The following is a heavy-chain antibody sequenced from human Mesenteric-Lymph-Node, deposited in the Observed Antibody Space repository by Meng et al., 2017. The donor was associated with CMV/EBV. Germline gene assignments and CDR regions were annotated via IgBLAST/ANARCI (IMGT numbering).Heavy chain of an antibody. J-gene: IGHJ4*02. V-gene: IGHV3-15*01. CDR3: ARARTFWSGYYRALDY. D-gene: IGHD3-3*01. CDR1: TFSNAW. Sequence: TFSNAWMSWVRQAPGKGLEWVGRIKSKTDGGTTDYAAPVKGRFTISRDDSKNTLYLQMNSLRAEDTAVYYCARARTFWSGYYRALDYWGQGTLVTVSS. CDR2: IKSKTDGGTT.